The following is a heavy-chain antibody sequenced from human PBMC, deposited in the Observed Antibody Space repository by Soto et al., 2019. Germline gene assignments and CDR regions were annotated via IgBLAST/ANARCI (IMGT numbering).Heavy chain of an antibody. D-gene: IGHD1-1*01. V-gene: IGHV3-23*01. Sequence: GGSLRLSCAASGFTFSSYAMIWVRQAPGKGLEWVSAISGSGGSTYYADSVKGRFTISRDNSKNTLYLQMNGLRAEDTAVYYCAKGAVPTTPVPLFDYWGQGTLVTVSS. CDR3: AKGAVPTTPVPLFDY. CDR2: ISGSGGST. CDR1: GFTFSSYA. J-gene: IGHJ4*02.